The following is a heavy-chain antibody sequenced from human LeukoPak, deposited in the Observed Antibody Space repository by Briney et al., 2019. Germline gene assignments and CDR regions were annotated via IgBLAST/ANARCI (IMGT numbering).Heavy chain of an antibody. CDR1: GFTFSSYE. CDR2: ISSSGSAI. D-gene: IGHD2-15*01. Sequence: GGSLRLSCAASGFTFSSYEMNWVRQAPGKGLEWVSYISSSGSAIYYADSVKGRFTISRDNAKNSLYLQMDSLRAEDTAVYYCASGRATTYFDYWGQGTLVTVSS. J-gene: IGHJ4*02. CDR3: ASGRATTYFDY. V-gene: IGHV3-48*03.